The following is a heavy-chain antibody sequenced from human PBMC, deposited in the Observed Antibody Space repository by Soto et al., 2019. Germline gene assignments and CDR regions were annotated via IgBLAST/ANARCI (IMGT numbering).Heavy chain of an antibody. CDR3: ARDVEEVAYGDPFDY. D-gene: IGHD4-17*01. J-gene: IGHJ4*02. CDR1: GYSFIDYY. CDR2: INPSGGST. V-gene: IGHV1-46*01. Sequence: QVHLVQSGGEVKKPGASVRVSCKASGYSFIDYYMHWVRHAPGQGLEWMGMINPSGGSTSYSQKFQGRVTMTRDTSSSTVYMELSSLRSEDTAVDYCARDVEEVAYGDPFDYWGQGTLLTVSS.